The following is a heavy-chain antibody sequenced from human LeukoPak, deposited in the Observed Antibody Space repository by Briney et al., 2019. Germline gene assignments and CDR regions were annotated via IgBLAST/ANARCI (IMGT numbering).Heavy chain of an antibody. CDR1: GFTFSSYW. J-gene: IGHJ4*02. D-gene: IGHD3/OR15-3a*01. Sequence: GGSLRLSCAASGFTFSSYWMNWVRQAPGKGLEWVANIEQDGSNKYYADSVKGRFTISRDNSKNTLYLQMNSLRAEDTAVYYCATPWDFWTSFAYWGQGTLVTVSS. CDR2: IEQDGSNK. V-gene: IGHV3-7*01. CDR3: ATPWDFWTSFAY.